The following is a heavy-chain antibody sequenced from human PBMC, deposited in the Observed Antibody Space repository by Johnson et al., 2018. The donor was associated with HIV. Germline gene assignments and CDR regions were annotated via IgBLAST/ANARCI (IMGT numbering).Heavy chain of an antibody. D-gene: IGHD6-13*01. CDR1: GFTFRNYG. CDR3: ASSNVVGYSNYPDAFDI. CDR2: IRYDGSNK. J-gene: IGHJ3*02. V-gene: IGHV3-30*02. Sequence: QMLLVESGGGVVQPGGSLRLSCAASGFTFRNYGIHWVRQAPGNGLEWAAFIRYDGSNKFFADSVKGRFTISIDNAKNSLSLQMNSLRAEDTAVYYCASSNVVGYSNYPDAFDIWGQGTMVTVSS.